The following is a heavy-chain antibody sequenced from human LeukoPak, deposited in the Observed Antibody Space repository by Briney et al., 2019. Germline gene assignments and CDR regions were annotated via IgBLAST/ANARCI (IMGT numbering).Heavy chain of an antibody. CDR2: ISDDSNYI. CDR3: ARGYDILTGYYNGFDP. Sequence: GGSLRLSCAASGFTFSTYSGNWIRQAPGKGLEWVSSISDDSNYIFYADSVKGRFTISRDNSKNTLYLQMNSLRAEDTAVYYCARGYDILTGYYNGFDPWGQGTLVTVSS. CDR1: GFTFSTYS. V-gene: IGHV3-21*04. D-gene: IGHD3-9*01. J-gene: IGHJ5*02.